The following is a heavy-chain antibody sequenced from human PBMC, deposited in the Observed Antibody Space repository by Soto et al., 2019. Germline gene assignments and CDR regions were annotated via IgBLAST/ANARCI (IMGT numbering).Heavy chain of an antibody. J-gene: IGHJ4*02. CDR2: IIPVFGTP. CDR1: GYIFKNYA. D-gene: IGHD3-16*02. CDR3: ARHLYAYVWGIYRH. V-gene: IGHV1-69*01. Sequence: QVKLVQSGAEVKETGSSVKVSCKSSGYIFKNYAVTWLRQAPGQGIEWRGGIIPVFGTPDYSQKFRGRVTLTADESTSTVYMDLRSQPSEDTAGYYFARHLYAYVWGIYRHWGQGTLCTVSS.